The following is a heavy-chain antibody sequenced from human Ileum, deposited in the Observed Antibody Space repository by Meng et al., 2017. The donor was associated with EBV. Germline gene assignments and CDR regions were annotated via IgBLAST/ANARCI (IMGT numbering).Heavy chain of an antibody. J-gene: IGHJ5*02. Sequence: QVQVQESGPGLVKPSETVSLPCSVSGDFVSSNNYHWSWIRQPPGKGLEWIGFVDDSGAKYNPSLNSRVTISIDTARNHFVLTLTSVTAADTAVYYCAFYFVGRGGTGSWGQGTLVTVSS. CDR3: AFYFVGRGGTGS. V-gene: IGHV4-61*03. CDR1: GDFVSSNNYH. CDR2: VDDSGA. D-gene: IGHD2-8*02.